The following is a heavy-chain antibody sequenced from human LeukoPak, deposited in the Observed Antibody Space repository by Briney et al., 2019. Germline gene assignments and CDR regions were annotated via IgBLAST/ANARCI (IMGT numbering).Heavy chain of an antibody. J-gene: IGHJ4*02. Sequence: GGSLRLSCAASGFTFSSYWMSWVRQAPGKGLEWVANIKQDGSEKYYVDSVKGRFTISRDNAKNSLCLQMNSLRAEDTAVYYCARDLGTYYDFWSGYYPYDWGQGTLVTVSS. CDR2: IKQDGSEK. CDR1: GFTFSSYW. D-gene: IGHD3-3*01. V-gene: IGHV3-7*01. CDR3: ARDLGTYYDFWSGYYPYD.